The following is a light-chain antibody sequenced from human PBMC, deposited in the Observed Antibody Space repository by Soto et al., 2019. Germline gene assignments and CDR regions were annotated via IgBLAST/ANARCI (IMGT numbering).Light chain of an antibody. V-gene: IGKV3-20*01. Sequence: EVMLTHAPGTLSLSPGERGTISCRASESVSSSSLAWYQQRPGQAPRLLIHGASSRATGIPDRFSGSGSGTDFTLTISRLEPEDSAVYYCQQYGSSPAWTFGQGTKVDIK. J-gene: IGKJ1*01. CDR2: GAS. CDR3: QQYGSSPAWT. CDR1: ESVSSSS.